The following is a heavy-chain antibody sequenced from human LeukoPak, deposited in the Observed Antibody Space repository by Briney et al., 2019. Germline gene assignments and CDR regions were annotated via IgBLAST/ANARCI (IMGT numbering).Heavy chain of an antibody. CDR1: GGSFSGYY. D-gene: IGHD2-15*01. Sequence: KPSETLSLTCAVYGGSFSGYYWSWIRQPPGKGLEWIGEINHSGSTNYNPSLKSRVTISVDTSKNQFSLELSSVTAADTAVYYCARDPDCSGGSCSFDYWGQGTLVTVSS. J-gene: IGHJ4*02. CDR3: ARDPDCSGGSCSFDY. CDR2: INHSGST. V-gene: IGHV4-34*01.